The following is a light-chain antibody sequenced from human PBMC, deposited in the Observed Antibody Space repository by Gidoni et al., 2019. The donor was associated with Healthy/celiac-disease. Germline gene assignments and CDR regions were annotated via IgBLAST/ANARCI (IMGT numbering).Light chain of an antibody. CDR1: SSDVGGYNY. Sequence: QSALTQPASVSGSPGQSITISCPGTSSDVGGYNYVSWYQQHPGKAPKLMIYDVSHRPSGVSNRFSDSKSGNTASLTISGLQAEDEADYYCSSYTSSSTWVFGGGTKLTVL. J-gene: IGLJ3*02. CDR2: DVS. CDR3: SSYTSSSTWV. V-gene: IGLV2-14*01.